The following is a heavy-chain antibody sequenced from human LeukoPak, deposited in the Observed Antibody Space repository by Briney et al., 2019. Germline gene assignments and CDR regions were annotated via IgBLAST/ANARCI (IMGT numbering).Heavy chain of an antibody. CDR3: ARSSRGYSYGLYYYYHYMDV. CDR2: ISSSSSTI. CDR1: GFTFSSYS. V-gene: IGHV3-48*01. J-gene: IGHJ6*03. D-gene: IGHD5-18*01. Sequence: GGSLRLSCAASGFTFSSYSMNWVRQAPGKGLEWVSYISSSSSTIYYADSVKGRFTISRDNAKNSLYLQMNSLRAEDTAVYYCARSSRGYSYGLYYYYHYMDVWGKGTTVTVSS.